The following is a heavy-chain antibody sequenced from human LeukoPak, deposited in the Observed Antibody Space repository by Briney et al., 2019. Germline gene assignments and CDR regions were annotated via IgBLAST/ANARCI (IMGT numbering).Heavy chain of an antibody. Sequence: GGSLRLSCTASGFTFDDYAMHWVRQAPGKGLEWVSLISGDGDSTYYADSVKGRFTISRDNSKNSLYLQMNSLRTEDTALYYCATLPAMATIFEEGRNYDYWGQGTLVTVSS. J-gene: IGHJ4*02. CDR3: ATLPAMATIFEEGRNYDY. V-gene: IGHV3-43*02. CDR1: GFTFDDYA. CDR2: ISGDGDST. D-gene: IGHD5-24*01.